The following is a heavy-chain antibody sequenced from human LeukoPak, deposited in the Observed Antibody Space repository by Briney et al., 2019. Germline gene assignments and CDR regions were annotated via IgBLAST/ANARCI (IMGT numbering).Heavy chain of an antibody. Sequence: PGGSLRLSCAASGFTFSSYWMTWVRQAPGKGLEWVANIKQDGSKKDYVDSVKGRFTIFRDNAKDSLYLQMSSLRVEDTAVYYCARGVGDNGILGYWGRGTMVAVSS. CDR1: GFTFSSYW. CDR3: ARGVGDNGILGY. J-gene: IGHJ4*02. V-gene: IGHV3-7*01. D-gene: IGHD2-15*01. CDR2: IKQDGSKK.